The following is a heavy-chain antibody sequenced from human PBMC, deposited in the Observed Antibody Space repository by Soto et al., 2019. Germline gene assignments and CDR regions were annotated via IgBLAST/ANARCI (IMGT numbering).Heavy chain of an antibody. CDR3: TRGRITIFGVVPDDAFDI. CDR1: GFTFGDYA. Sequence: GGSLRLSCTASGFTFGDYAMSWVRQAPGKGLEWVGFIRSKAYGGTTEYAASVKGRFTISRDDSKSIAYLQMNSLKTEDTAVYYCTRGRITIFGVVPDDAFDIWGQGTMVTVSS. CDR2: IRSKAYGGTT. V-gene: IGHV3-49*04. D-gene: IGHD3-3*01. J-gene: IGHJ3*02.